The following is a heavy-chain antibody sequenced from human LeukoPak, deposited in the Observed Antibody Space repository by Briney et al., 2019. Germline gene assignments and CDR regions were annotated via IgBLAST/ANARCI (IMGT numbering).Heavy chain of an antibody. Sequence: ASMKVSCKASGGTFSSYAISWVRQAPGQGLEWMGRIIPILGIANYAQKFQGRVTITADKSTGTAYMELSSLRSEDTAVYYCAREGYSSGKPYWGQGTLVTVSS. CDR2: IIPILGIA. J-gene: IGHJ4*02. V-gene: IGHV1-69*04. D-gene: IGHD6-19*01. CDR1: GGTFSSYA. CDR3: AREGYSSGKPY.